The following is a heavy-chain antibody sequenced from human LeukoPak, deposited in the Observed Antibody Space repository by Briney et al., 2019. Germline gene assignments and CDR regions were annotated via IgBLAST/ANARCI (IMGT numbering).Heavy chain of an antibody. CDR1: GGSISSSNW. D-gene: IGHD3-22*01. CDR3: ARAYDSSGYYYDYFDY. Sequence: PSGTLSLTCAVSGGSISSSNWWSWVRQPPGKGLEWIVEIYHSGSTNYNPSLKSRVTISVDKSKNQFSLKLSSVTAADTAVYYCARAYDSSGYYYDYFDYWGQGTLVTVSS. CDR2: IYHSGST. V-gene: IGHV4-4*02. J-gene: IGHJ4*02.